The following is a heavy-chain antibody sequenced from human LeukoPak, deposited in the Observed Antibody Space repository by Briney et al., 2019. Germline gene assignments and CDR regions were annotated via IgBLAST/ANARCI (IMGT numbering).Heavy chain of an antibody. D-gene: IGHD5-18*01. J-gene: IGHJ4*02. Sequence: GGSLRLSCVASGFPFSSYWMTWVRQAPGKGLEWVANIKQDGSKKSYVDSVKGRFTISRDNAKNSLYLQMNSLRAEDTAVYYCARQYSYGSRAFDYWGQGTLVTVSS. CDR1: GFPFSSYW. CDR3: ARQYSYGSRAFDY. V-gene: IGHV3-7*03. CDR2: IKQDGSKK.